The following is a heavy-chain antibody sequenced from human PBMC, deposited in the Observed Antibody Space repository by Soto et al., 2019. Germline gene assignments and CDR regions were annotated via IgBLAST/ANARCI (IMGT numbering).Heavy chain of an antibody. V-gene: IGHV3-72*01. D-gene: IGHD4-17*01. CDR2: SRDKAQGYST. J-gene: IGHJ4*02. Sequence: GGSLRLSCAGSGFTLSDHYIDWVRQAPGKGLEWVGRSRDKAQGYSTAYAASVKGQVTISADQSINTAYLQWDSLKASDTAIYYCARPANTVADHFDLWGQGTPVTVSS. CDR1: GFTLSDHY. CDR3: ARPANTVADHFDL.